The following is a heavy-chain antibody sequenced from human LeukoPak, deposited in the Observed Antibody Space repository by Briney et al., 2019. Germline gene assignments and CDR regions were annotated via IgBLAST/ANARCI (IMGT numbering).Heavy chain of an antibody. CDR1: GFTFSRYW. J-gene: IGHJ4*02. D-gene: IGHD6-13*01. CDR2: INSDGSST. CDR3: AAIASTGRSEEY. Sequence: PGGSLRLSCAASGFTFSRYWMHWVRQGPGKGLVWVSRINSDGSSTNYADSVKGRFTFSRDSAKTTLYLQMNSLRAEDTAVYYCAAIASTGRSEEYWGQGILVTVSS. V-gene: IGHV3-74*01.